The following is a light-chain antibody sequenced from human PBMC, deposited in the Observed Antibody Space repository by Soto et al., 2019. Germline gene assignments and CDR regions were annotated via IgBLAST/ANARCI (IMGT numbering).Light chain of an antibody. CDR1: QDISTW. CDR2: TAS. CDR3: QQANSFPYT. V-gene: IGKV1-12*01. J-gene: IGKJ2*01. Sequence: DIQMTQSPSFVSASVGDRVTITCRASQDISTWLAWYQQKPGRAPNLLIYTASSLQSGVPSRFSGSGSGTDFTLTISSLQPEDFETYYCQQANSFPYTFGQGTKLEIK.